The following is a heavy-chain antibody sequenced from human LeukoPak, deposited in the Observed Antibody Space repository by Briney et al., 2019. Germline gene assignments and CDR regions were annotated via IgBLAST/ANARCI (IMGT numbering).Heavy chain of an antibody. V-gene: IGHV1-2*06. CDR1: GYTFTGYY. CDR3: ARDSHSSGWYLIGY. D-gene: IGHD6-19*01. Sequence: ASVKVSCKASGYTFTGYYMHWVRQAPGQGLEWMGRINPNSGGTNYAQKFQGRVTMTRNTSISTAYMELSRLRSDDTAVYYCARDSHSSGWYLIGYWGQGTLVTVCS. CDR2: INPNSGGT. J-gene: IGHJ4*02.